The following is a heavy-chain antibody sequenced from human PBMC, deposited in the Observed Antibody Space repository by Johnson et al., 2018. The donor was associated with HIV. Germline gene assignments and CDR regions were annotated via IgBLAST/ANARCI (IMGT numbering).Heavy chain of an antibody. D-gene: IGHD3-10*01. Sequence: QVQLVESGGGVVRPGGSPRLSCAASGFTFSSYAMHWVRQAPGKGLEWVAVISYDGSNKYYADSVKGRFTISRDNSKNTLYLQMNSLRAEDTAVYYCARSRGPMRKDAFDIWGQGTKVTVSS. CDR2: ISYDGSNK. J-gene: IGHJ3*02. V-gene: IGHV3-30-3*01. CDR1: GFTFSSYA. CDR3: ARSRGPMRKDAFDI.